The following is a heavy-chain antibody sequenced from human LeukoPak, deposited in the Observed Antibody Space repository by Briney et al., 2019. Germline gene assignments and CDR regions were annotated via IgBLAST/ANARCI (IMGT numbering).Heavy chain of an antibody. J-gene: IGHJ3*02. Sequence: SETLSLTCTVSGGSISSSSYYWGWIRQPPGKGLEWIGNIYSSGNTYYNASLKSRVTMYIDTSKNQFSLKLSSVTAADTAVYYCAIGTYYYDSSGYSDAFDIWGQGTMVTVSS. D-gene: IGHD3-22*01. CDR2: IYSSGNT. CDR1: GGSISSSSYY. V-gene: IGHV4-39*01. CDR3: AIGTYYYDSSGYSDAFDI.